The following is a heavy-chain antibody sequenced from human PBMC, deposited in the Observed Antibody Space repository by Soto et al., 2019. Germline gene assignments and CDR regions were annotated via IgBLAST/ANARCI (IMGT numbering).Heavy chain of an antibody. Sequence: PGGSLRLSCAASGFTFSSYGMHWVRQAPGKGLEWVAVIWYDGSNKYYADSVKGRFTISRDNSKNTLYLQMNSLRAEDTAVYYCARGLSGWPLDYWGQGTLVTVSS. CDR1: GFTFSSYG. D-gene: IGHD6-19*01. CDR2: IWYDGSNK. J-gene: IGHJ4*02. V-gene: IGHV3-33*01. CDR3: ARGLSGWPLDY.